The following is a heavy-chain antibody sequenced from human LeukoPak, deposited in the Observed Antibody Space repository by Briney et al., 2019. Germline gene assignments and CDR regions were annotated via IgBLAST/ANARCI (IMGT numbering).Heavy chain of an antibody. Sequence: AGGSLRLSCAASGFTFSSYAMSWVRQAPGKGLEWVSAIGGSGGSTYYADSVKGRFTISRDNAKNSLYLQMNSLRAEDTAVYYCARDIAVAYFDYWGQGTLVTVSS. V-gene: IGHV3-23*01. CDR3: ARDIAVAYFDY. CDR2: IGGSGGST. J-gene: IGHJ4*02. CDR1: GFTFSSYA. D-gene: IGHD6-19*01.